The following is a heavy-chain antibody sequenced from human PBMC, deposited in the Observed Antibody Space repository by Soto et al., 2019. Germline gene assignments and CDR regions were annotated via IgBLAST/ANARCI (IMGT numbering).Heavy chain of an antibody. Sequence: XSVKVSCKASGYTFTGYYMHWVRQAPGQGLEWMGWINPNSGGTNYAQKFQGRVTMTRDTSISTAYMELSRLRSDDTAVYYCARDTTGYDILTGYYYYYYGMDVWGQGTTVTVSS. J-gene: IGHJ6*02. CDR1: GYTFTGYY. V-gene: IGHV1-2*02. D-gene: IGHD3-9*01. CDR3: ARDTTGYDILTGYYYYYYGMDV. CDR2: INPNSGGT.